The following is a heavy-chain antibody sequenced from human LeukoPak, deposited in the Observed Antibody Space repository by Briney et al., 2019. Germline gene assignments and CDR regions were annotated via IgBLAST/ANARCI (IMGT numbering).Heavy chain of an antibody. J-gene: IGHJ6*02. Sequence: SETLSLTCAVYGGPFSGYYWSWIRQPPGKGLEWIGEINHSGSTNYNPSLKSRVTISVDTSKNQFSLKLSSVTAADTAVYYCARGRDIVVVPAAVDYYYYYGMDVWGQGTTVTVSS. V-gene: IGHV4-34*01. CDR1: GGPFSGYY. CDR3: ARGRDIVVVPAAVDYYYYYGMDV. CDR2: INHSGST. D-gene: IGHD2-2*01.